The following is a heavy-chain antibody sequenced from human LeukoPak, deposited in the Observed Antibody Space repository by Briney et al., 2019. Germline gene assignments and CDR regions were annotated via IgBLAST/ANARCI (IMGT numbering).Heavy chain of an antibody. CDR2: ISAYNGNT. Sequence: GASVKASCKVSGYTFTSYGISWVGQVPGQGLEWMGWISAYNGNTNYAQKLQGRVTMTTDTSTSTAYMELRSLRSDDTAVYYCSRERAAAGTIDYWGQGTLVTVSS. CDR3: SRERAAAGTIDY. V-gene: IGHV1-18*01. D-gene: IGHD6-13*01. CDR1: GYTFTSYG. J-gene: IGHJ4*02.